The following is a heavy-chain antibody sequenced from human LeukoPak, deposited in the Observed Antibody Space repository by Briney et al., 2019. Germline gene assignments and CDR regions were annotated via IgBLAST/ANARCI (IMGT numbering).Heavy chain of an antibody. CDR1: GGSISSAGYY. Sequence: PSQTLSLTCTVSGGSISSAGYYWSWIRQPPGKGLEWIGYIYHSGSTYYNPSLKSRVTISVDRSKNQFSLKLNSVTAADTAVYYCARLHDAAAADVLFDPWGQGTLVTVSS. D-gene: IGHD6-13*01. V-gene: IGHV4-30-2*01. CDR3: ARLHDAAAADVLFDP. J-gene: IGHJ5*02. CDR2: IYHSGST.